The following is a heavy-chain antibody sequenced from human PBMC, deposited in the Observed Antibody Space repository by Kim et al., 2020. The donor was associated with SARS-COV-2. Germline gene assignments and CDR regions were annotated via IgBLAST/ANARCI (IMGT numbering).Heavy chain of an antibody. Sequence: SETLSLTCTISGGSISSSSYYWGWIRQPPGKGLEWIGSIYYSGSTYYNPSLKSRVTISVDTSKNQFSLKLSSVTAADTAVYYCVISPRGIHDYWGQGTLVTVSS. CDR2: IYYSGST. CDR3: VISPRGIHDY. CDR1: GGSISSSSYY. D-gene: IGHD3-16*01. J-gene: IGHJ4*02. V-gene: IGHV4-39*01.